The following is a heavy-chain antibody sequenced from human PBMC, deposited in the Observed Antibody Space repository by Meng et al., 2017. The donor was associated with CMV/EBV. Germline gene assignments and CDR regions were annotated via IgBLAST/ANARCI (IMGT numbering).Heavy chain of an antibody. V-gene: IGHV1-18*01. J-gene: IGHJ4*02. Sequence: QVQLVQAGAEVEKPGASVKLPCKASGYTLTSYGSSWVRQAPGQGLEWMGWISAYNGNTNYAQKLQGRVTMTTDTSTSTAYMELRSLRSDDTAVYYCARAWVGEEYYFDYWGQGTLVTVSS. CDR1: GYTLTSYG. CDR3: ARAWVGEEYYFDY. CDR2: ISAYNGNT. D-gene: IGHD3-10*01.